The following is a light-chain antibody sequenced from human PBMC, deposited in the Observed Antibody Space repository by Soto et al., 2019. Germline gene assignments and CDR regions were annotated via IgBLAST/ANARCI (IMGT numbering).Light chain of an antibody. CDR2: GAS. V-gene: IGKV3-20*01. CDR3: QQYGSSPPTYT. CDR1: QSVSSSY. J-gene: IGKJ2*01. Sequence: EIVLTQSPGTLSLSPGESATLSCRASQSVSSSYLAWYQQKPGQAPRLLIHGASSRATGIPDRFSGSGSGTDFTLTISRLEPEDFAVYYCQQYGSSPPTYTFGQGTKLEIK.